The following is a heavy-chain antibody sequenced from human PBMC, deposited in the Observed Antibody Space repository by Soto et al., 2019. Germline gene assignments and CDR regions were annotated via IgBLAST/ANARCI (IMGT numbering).Heavy chain of an antibody. V-gene: IGHV4-39*01. D-gene: IGHD2-2*01. CDR2: IYYSGST. Sequence: SETLSLTCTVSGGSISSSSYYWGWIRQPPGKGLEWIGSIYYSGSTYYNPSLKSRVTISVDTSKNQFSLKLSSVTAADTAMYYCARHGALVPAARGINWFDPWGQGTLVIVS. CDR3: ARHGALVPAARGINWFDP. J-gene: IGHJ5*02. CDR1: GGSISSSSYY.